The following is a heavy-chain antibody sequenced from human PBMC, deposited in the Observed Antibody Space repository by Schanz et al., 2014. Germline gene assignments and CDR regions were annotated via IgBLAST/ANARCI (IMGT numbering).Heavy chain of an antibody. CDR2: ISGNGGST. Sequence: EVQLVESGGCLVQPGGSLRFSCAASGFIFSSYAMSWVRQAPGKGLEWVSAISGNGGSTYFADSVKGRFTISRDNSDNTLFLQMNSLRAEDTAVYYCAKVREWWPYYFDYWGQGTLVTVSS. CDR1: GFIFSSYA. CDR3: AKVREWWPYYFDY. D-gene: IGHD2-15*01. V-gene: IGHV3-23*04. J-gene: IGHJ4*02.